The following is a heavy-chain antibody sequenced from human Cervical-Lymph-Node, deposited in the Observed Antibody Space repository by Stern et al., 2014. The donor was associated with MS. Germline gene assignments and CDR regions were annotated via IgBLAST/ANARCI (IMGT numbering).Heavy chain of an antibody. CDR2: INGGNGNT. CDR1: GYTFTNYA. V-gene: IGHV1-3*01. J-gene: IGHJ3*01. CDR3: ARWGHADAFDV. Sequence: QLVQSGAEVREPGASVKVSCQAFGYTFTNYAMHWVRQAPGQRFEYMGWINGGNGNTKYSQKFQGRVTITRETSATTVYMELSSLRSEDTAVYYCARWGHADAFDVWGQGTMVIVSS. D-gene: IGHD3-16*01.